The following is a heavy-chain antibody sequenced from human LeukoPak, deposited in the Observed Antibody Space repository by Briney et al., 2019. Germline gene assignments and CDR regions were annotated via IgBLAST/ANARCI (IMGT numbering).Heavy chain of an antibody. CDR2: IKGDGNT. V-gene: IGHV3-74*01. CDR3: ARAPSEVGGYYPEYFRH. CDR1: GFTFSSYW. Sequence: GGSLRLSCAASGFTFSSYWMHWVRQAPGKGLVWVSRIKGDGNTNYADSVKGRFTISRDNAKNTVSLQMNSLRAEDTGVYYCARAPSEVGGYYPEYFRHWGQGTLVTVSS. J-gene: IGHJ1*01. D-gene: IGHD3-22*01.